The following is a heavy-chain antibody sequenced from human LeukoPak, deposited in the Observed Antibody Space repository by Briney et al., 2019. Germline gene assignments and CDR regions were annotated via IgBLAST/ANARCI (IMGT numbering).Heavy chain of an antibody. CDR1: GFTFSSYS. CDR3: ASMVTYCSSTSCEGEDY. V-gene: IGHV3-48*04. Sequence: PGGSLRLSCAASGFTFSSYSMNWVRQAPGKGLEWVSYISSSGSIKYYADSVKGRFTISRDNAKNSLYLQMNSLRAEDTAVYYCASMVTYCSSTSCEGEDYWGQGTLVTVSS. J-gene: IGHJ4*02. CDR2: ISSSGSIK. D-gene: IGHD2-2*01.